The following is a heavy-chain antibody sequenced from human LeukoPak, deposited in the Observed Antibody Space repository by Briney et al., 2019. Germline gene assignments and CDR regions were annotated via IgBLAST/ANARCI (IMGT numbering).Heavy chain of an antibody. CDR3: ARGKNDYGDYAFDY. D-gene: IGHD4-17*01. CDR1: GGSISSGSYS. Sequence: SETLSLTCTVSGGSISSGSYSWSWIRQPAGKGLEWIGRIYTSGSTNYNPSLKSRVTISVDTSKNRFSLKLSSVTAADTAVYYCARGKNDYGDYAFDYWGQGTLVTVSS. V-gene: IGHV4-61*02. CDR2: IYTSGST. J-gene: IGHJ4*02.